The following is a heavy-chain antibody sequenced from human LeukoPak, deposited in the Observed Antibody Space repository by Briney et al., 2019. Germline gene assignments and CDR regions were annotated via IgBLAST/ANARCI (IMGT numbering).Heavy chain of an antibody. Sequence: GSLRLSCAASGFTFSSYGMNWVRQAPGKGLEWVSSISSSSSYIYYADSVKGRFTISRDNAKNSLYLQMNSLRAEDTAVYYCARDYHRAYYDSSGYYLFDYWGQGTLVTVSS. D-gene: IGHD3-22*01. V-gene: IGHV3-21*01. J-gene: IGHJ4*02. CDR3: ARDYHRAYYDSSGYYLFDY. CDR2: ISSSSSYI. CDR1: GFTFSSYG.